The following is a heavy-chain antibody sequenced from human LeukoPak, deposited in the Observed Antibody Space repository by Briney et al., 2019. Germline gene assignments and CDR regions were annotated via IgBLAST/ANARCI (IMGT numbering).Heavy chain of an antibody. D-gene: IGHD2-2*01. CDR3: ARDRCSSTSCYERWFDP. CDR2: IYTSGST. J-gene: IGHJ5*02. V-gene: IGHV4-4*07. Sequence: SETLSLTCSVPGGSISSYYWSWIRQPAGKGLEWIGRIYTSGSTNYNPSLKSRVTMSVDTSKNQFSPKLSSVTAADTAVYYCARDRCSSTSCYERWFDPWGQGTLVTVSS. CDR1: GGSISSYY.